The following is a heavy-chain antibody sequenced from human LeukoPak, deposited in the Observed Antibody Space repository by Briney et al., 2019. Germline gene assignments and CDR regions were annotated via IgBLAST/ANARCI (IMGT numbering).Heavy chain of an antibody. Sequence: GGSLRLSCAASGFTFSSYWMSWVRQAPGKGLEWVGRIKSKTDGGTTDYAAPVKGRFTISRDDSKNTLYLQMNSLKTEDTAIYYCTKTYYYGSGSLDYWGQGTLVTVSS. CDR2: IKSKTDGGTT. CDR1: GFTFSSYW. CDR3: TKTYYYGSGSLDY. V-gene: IGHV3-15*01. D-gene: IGHD3-10*01. J-gene: IGHJ4*02.